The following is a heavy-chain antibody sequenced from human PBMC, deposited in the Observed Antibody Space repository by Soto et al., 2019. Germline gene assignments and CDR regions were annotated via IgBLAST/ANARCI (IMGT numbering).Heavy chain of an antibody. V-gene: IGHV6-1*01. J-gene: IGHJ4*02. CDR3: ARSQGFLDS. CDR1: GDSVSSNSAA. CDR2: TYYRSKWYN. D-gene: IGHD2-15*01. Sequence: SQTLSLTCAISGDSVSSNSAAWNWIRQSPSGGLEWLGRTYYRSKWYNEYAVSVKGRITVNPDTSKNQFSLQLNSVTPEDTAIYYCARSQGFLDSWGQGTMVTVYS.